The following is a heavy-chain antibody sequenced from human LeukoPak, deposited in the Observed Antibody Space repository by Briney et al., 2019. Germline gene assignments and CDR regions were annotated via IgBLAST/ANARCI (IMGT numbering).Heavy chain of an antibody. CDR2: IYTSGST. V-gene: IGHV4-61*02. Sequence: SETLSLTCTVSGDSISSGSYYWSWIRQPAGKGLEWVGRIYTSGSTNYNPSLKSRVTISVDTSKNQFSLRLSSVTAADTAVYYCARFPNSYYFDGSGYAFDIWGQGTMVTVSS. J-gene: IGHJ3*02. CDR3: ARFPNSYYFDGSGYAFDI. D-gene: IGHD3-22*01. CDR1: GDSISSGSYY.